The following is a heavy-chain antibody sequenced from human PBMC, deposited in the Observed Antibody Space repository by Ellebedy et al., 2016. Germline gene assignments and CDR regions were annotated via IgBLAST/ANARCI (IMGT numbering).Heavy chain of an antibody. CDR2: VNPNSGVT. CDR3: ARDFSSSAAY. D-gene: IGHD6-6*01. V-gene: IGHV1-2*02. CDR1: GYTFTDYF. J-gene: IGHJ4*02. Sequence: ASVKVSXKASGYTFTDYFMHWVRQAPGQGLEWMGWVNPNSGVTNYAQKFQGRVSMTRDTSISTAYMELRGLRSDDTAVYYCARDFSSSAAYWGQGTLVTVSS.